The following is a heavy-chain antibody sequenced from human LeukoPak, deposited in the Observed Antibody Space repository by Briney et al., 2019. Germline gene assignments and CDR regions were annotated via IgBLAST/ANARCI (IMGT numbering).Heavy chain of an antibody. CDR2: ISYDGSNK. D-gene: IGHD1-26*01. CDR1: GFTFSSYG. Sequence: GGSLRLSCAASGFTFSSYGMHWVRQAPGKGLEWVAVISYDGSNKYYADSVKGRFTISRDNSKNTLYLQMNSLRAEDTAVYYCARGYYTLDYWGQGTLVTVSS. CDR3: ARGYYTLDY. V-gene: IGHV3-30*03. J-gene: IGHJ4*02.